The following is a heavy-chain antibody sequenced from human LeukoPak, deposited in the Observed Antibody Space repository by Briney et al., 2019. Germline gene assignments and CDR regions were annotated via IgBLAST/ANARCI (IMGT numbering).Heavy chain of an antibody. Sequence: PGRSLRLSCAASGFTFSSHALHCVRQAPGKGRECGAVISYWGRNKYYADSVKGLFTISRDNSKNPLYLQMNSLRPDDTAVYYCARADPIYYDFWSGPYYFDYWGQGTLVTVSS. CDR2: ISYWGRNK. D-gene: IGHD3-3*01. CDR3: ARADPIYYDFWSGPYYFDY. V-gene: IGHV3-30*04. J-gene: IGHJ4*02. CDR1: GFTFSSHA.